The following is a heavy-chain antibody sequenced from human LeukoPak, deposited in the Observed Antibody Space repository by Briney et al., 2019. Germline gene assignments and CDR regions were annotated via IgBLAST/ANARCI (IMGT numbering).Heavy chain of an antibody. J-gene: IGHJ4*02. CDR3: ARDEGRGGGLILDY. V-gene: IGHV3-30*02. CDR2: IRYDGSNK. CDR1: GFTFSSYG. D-gene: IGHD2-15*01. Sequence: GGSLRLSCAASGFTFSSYGMHWVRQAPGKGLEWVAFIRYDGSNKYYADSVKGRFTISRHNSKNMLYLQMNSLRAEDTAVYYCARDEGRGGGLILDYWGQGTLVTVSS.